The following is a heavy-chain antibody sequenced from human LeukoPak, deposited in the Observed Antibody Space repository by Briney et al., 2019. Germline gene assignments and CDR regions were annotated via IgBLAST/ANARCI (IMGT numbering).Heavy chain of an antibody. CDR2: IYYSGST. Sequence: SQTLSLTCTVSGGSISSGGYYWSWIRQHPGKGLEWIGYIYYSGSTYYNPSLKSRVTISVDTSKNQFSLKLSSVTAADTAVYYRAGESAPYYYGMDVWGQGTTVTVSS. J-gene: IGHJ6*02. CDR3: AGESAPYYYGMDV. CDR1: GGSISSGGYY. V-gene: IGHV4-31*03.